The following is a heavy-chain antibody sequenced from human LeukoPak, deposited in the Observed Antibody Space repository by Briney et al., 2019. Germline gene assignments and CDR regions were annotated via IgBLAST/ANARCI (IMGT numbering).Heavy chain of an antibody. CDR2: ISGSGGST. Sequence: TGGSLRLSCAASGFTFSSYGMSWVRQAPGKGLEWVSAISGSGGSTYYADSVKGRFTISRDNSKNTLYLQMNSLRAEDTAVYYCAKDSFYDSSGYYPKWGQGTLVTVSS. CDR1: GFTFSSYG. CDR3: AKDSFYDSSGYYPK. D-gene: IGHD3-22*01. V-gene: IGHV3-23*01. J-gene: IGHJ4*02.